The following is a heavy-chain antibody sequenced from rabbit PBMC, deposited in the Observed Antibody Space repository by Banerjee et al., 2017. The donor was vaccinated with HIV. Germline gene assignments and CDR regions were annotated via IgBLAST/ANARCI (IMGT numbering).Heavy chain of an antibody. J-gene: IGHJ6*01. CDR3: ARGLAGYGDTGYLDL. V-gene: IGHV1S40*01. CDR2: IYTGNNKN. CDR1: GFSFSSSYD. D-gene: IGHD2-1*01. Sequence: QSLEESGGDLVKPGASLTLSCTASGFSFSSSYDMCWVRQAPGKGLEWIGCIYTGNNKNYYASWAKGRFTISKTSSTMVTLQIPSLTVADTATYFCARGLAGYGDTGYLDLWGQGTLVTVS.